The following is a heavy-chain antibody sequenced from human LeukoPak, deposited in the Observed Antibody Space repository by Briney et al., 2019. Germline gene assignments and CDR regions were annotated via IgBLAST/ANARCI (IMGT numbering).Heavy chain of an antibody. CDR2: FDPEDGET. V-gene: IGHV1-24*01. D-gene: IGHD3-22*01. CDR1: GYTLTELS. Sequence: ASVKVSCKVSGYTLTELSMHWVRQAPGKGLEWMGGFDPEDGETIYAQKFQGRVTMTEDTSTDTAYMELSSLRSEDTAVYYCATAPRRLYDSSGDYIGWGQGTLVTVSS. CDR3: ATAPRRLYDSSGDYIG. J-gene: IGHJ4*02.